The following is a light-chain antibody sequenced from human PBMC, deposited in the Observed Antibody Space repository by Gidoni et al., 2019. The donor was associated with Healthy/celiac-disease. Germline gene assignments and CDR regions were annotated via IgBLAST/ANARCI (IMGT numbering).Light chain of an antibody. CDR1: QSISSSQ. V-gene: IGKV3-20*01. CDR3: QHFGN. J-gene: IGKJ4*01. Sequence: ELVLPQSPGTLSLSPGQSATLSCRASQSISSSQLAWYQQKPGQAPRPLMYGASSRATGIPDRFSGSGSGTDFTLTISRLEPEDFAVYYCQHFGNFGGGTKVE. CDR2: GAS.